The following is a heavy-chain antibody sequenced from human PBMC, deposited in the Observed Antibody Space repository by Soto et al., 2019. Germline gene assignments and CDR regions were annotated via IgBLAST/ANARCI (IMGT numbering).Heavy chain of an antibody. J-gene: IGHJ4*02. Sequence: ASVKVSCKASGYTFTSYGISWVRQAPGQGLEWMGWISAYNGNTNYAQKLQGRVTMTTDTSTSTAYMELRSLRSDDTAVYYCARDSPYYYDSSGTINYWGQGTLVTVSA. CDR3: ARDSPYYYDSSGTINY. CDR2: ISAYNGNT. D-gene: IGHD3-22*01. CDR1: GYTFTSYG. V-gene: IGHV1-18*01.